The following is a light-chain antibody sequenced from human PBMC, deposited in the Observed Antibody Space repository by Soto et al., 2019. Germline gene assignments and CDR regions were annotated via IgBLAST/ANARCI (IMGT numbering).Light chain of an antibody. CDR2: GAS. V-gene: IGKV3-15*01. Sequence: VMTQSPTTLSVSPGARATLSCRAGQNIHTNLAWYQQKPGQAPRLLFYGASTGATGLPARFSGSGSGTEFTLSISSLEPEDFAVYYCQQRKNWQVTFGQGTRLEIK. CDR3: QQRKNWQVT. CDR1: QNIHTN. J-gene: IGKJ5*01.